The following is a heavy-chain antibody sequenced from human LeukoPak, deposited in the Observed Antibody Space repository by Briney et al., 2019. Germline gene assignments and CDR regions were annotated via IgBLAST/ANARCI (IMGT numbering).Heavy chain of an antibody. D-gene: IGHD3-22*01. CDR1: GYTFTDYY. Sequence: GASVKVSCKASGYTFTDYYMHWVRQAPGQGLEWVGRINPNSGGTNYAQKFQGRVTMTRDTSISTAYMELRSLRSDDTAVYYCARSLSTYYYDSSGYFNYYYYMDVWGKGTTVTVSS. J-gene: IGHJ6*03. CDR2: INPNSGGT. CDR3: ARSLSTYYYDSSGYFNYYYYMDV. V-gene: IGHV1-2*06.